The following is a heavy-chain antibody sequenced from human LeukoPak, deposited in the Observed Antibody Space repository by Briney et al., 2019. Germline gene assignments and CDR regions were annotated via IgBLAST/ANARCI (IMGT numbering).Heavy chain of an antibody. CDR2: IIPILGIA. J-gene: IGHJ4*02. CDR3: ARGRGPQWLLSYYFDY. D-gene: IGHD6-19*01. CDR1: GGTFSSYA. V-gene: IGHV1-69*04. Sequence: ASVKVSCKASGGTFSSYAISWVRQAPGQGLEWMGRIIPILGIANYAQKFQGRVTITADKSTSTAYMELSSLRSEDTAVYYCARGRGPQWLLSYYFDYWGQGTLVTVSS.